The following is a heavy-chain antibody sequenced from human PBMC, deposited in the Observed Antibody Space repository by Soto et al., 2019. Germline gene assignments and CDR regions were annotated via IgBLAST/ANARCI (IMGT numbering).Heavy chain of an antibody. J-gene: IGHJ2*01. V-gene: IGHV1-69*01. CDR2: IIPIFVTP. D-gene: IGHD6-13*01. Sequence: QVQLVQSGAEVKKPGSSVKVSCKASGGTFNIYAFSWVRQAPGQGLEWMGGIIPIFVTPNYAQKFQGRVTITAEGTTSTGYMELRRLRSDATAVYFCARGAPIGSTSNWYRSANWDLDLWGRGTMVTVSS. CDR1: GGTFNIYA. CDR3: ARGAPIGSTSNWYRSANWDLDL.